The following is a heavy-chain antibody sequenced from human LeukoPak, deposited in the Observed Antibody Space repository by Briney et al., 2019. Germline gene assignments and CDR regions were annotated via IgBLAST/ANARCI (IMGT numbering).Heavy chain of an antibody. J-gene: IGHJ4*02. D-gene: IGHD3-9*01. CDR3: ARGHNFGRLHPFDY. Sequence: KAGGSLRLSCEASGFTFSAYAMTWVRQAPGQGLEWVSSIGSDNKPHYSESVKGRFAISRDNSRSMLFLQLNSLRAEDTAVYYCARGHNFGRLHPFDYWGQGTLVTVSS. CDR2: IGSDNKP. V-gene: IGHV3-69-1*01. CDR1: GFTFSAYA.